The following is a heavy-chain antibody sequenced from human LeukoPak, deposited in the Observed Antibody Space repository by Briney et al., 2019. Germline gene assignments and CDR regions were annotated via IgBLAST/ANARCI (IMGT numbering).Heavy chain of an antibody. J-gene: IGHJ4*02. CDR3: ASPRMVREVIANVDY. CDR2: IYPGDSDT. Sequence: GESLKISCKGSGYSFTSYWIGWVRQMPGKGLEWMGIIYPGDSDTRYSPSFQGQVTISADKSINTAYLQWSSLKASDTAMYYCASPRMVREVIANVDYWGQGTLVTVSS. V-gene: IGHV5-51*01. CDR1: GYSFTSYW. D-gene: IGHD3-10*01.